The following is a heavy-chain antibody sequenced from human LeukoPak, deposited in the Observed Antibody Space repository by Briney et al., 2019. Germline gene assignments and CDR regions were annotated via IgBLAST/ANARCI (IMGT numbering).Heavy chain of an antibody. CDR2: IKTKTDGGTT. CDR1: GFIFSNAG. Sequence: GGSLRLSCAASGFIFSNAGMSWVRQAPGKGLEWVGRIKTKTDGGTTDYAAPVKGRFTISRDDSKNTLYLQINSLKSEDTAVYYCTTVTNYYGSGSYYFDYWGQGTLVTVSS. V-gene: IGHV3-15*01. CDR3: TTVTNYYGSGSYYFDY. D-gene: IGHD3-10*01. J-gene: IGHJ4*02.